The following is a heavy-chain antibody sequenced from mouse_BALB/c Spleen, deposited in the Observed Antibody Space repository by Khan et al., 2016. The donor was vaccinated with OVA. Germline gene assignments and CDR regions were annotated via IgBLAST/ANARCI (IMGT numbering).Heavy chain of an antibody. V-gene: IGHV3-2*02. CDR3: ARVHGGDFDY. CDR2: ISYSGNT. CDR1: GYSITSDYA. Sequence: EVKLEVSGPGLVKPSQSLSLTCTVTGYSITSDYARNWIRQFPGNKLEWLGYISYSGNTKYNPSLKSRISVTRDTSKNQFFLQLNSVTTEDTATYYCARVHGGDFDYWGQGTTLTVSS. J-gene: IGHJ2*01.